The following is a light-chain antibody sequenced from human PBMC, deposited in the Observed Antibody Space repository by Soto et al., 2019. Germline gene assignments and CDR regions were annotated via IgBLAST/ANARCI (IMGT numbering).Light chain of an antibody. Sequence: DIQMTQSPSSLSASVGDRVTITCQASHDISIHLNWYQQKPGKAPKLLIYGASSLAAGVSSGFSGSGSGADFTFTISSLQPEDIATYYCQQSDKLPLTFGGGTKVEI. CDR2: GAS. CDR3: QQSDKLPLT. V-gene: IGKV1-33*01. CDR1: HDISIH. J-gene: IGKJ4*01.